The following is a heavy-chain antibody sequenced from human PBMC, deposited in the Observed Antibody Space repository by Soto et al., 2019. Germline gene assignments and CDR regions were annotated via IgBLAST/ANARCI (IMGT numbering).Heavy chain of an antibody. CDR2: IYYSGST. CDR1: CGAISSGGYY. J-gene: IGHJ5*02. Sequence: SETLSLTCTVSCGAISSGGYYWSLMRQHPGKGLEWIGYIYYSGSTYYNPSLKSRVTISVDTSKNQFSLKLSSVTAADTAVYYCARQIGYCSGGSCGRLAESNWFDPWGQGTLVTVSS. CDR3: ARQIGYCSGGSCGRLAESNWFDP. D-gene: IGHD2-15*01. V-gene: IGHV4-31*03.